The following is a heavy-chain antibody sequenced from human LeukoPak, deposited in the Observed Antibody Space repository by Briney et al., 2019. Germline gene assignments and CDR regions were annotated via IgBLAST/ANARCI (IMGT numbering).Heavy chain of an antibody. CDR3: ARTPDCSSTSCYRRYYFDY. D-gene: IGHD2-2*02. V-gene: IGHV1-69*04. J-gene: IGHJ4*02. CDR1: GGTFSSYA. Sequence: GASVKVSRKASGGTFSSYAISWVRQAPGQGLEWMGRIIPILGIANYAQKFQGRVTITADKSTSTAYMELSSLRSEDTAVYYCARTPDCSSTSCYRRYYFDYWGQGTLVTVSS. CDR2: IIPILGIA.